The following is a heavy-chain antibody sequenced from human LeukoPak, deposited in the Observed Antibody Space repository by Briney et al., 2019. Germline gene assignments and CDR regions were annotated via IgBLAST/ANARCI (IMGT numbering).Heavy chain of an antibody. Sequence: GGSLRLSCAASGFTFSSYGMHWVRQAPGKGLEWVAVISYDGSNKYYADSVKGRFTISRDNSKNTLYLQMNSLRAEDTAVYYCAKDPSSKGVTKIGYHYYYGMDVWGQGTTVTVSS. CDR1: GFTFSSYG. CDR3: AKDPSSKGVTKIGYHYYYGMDV. CDR2: ISYDGSNK. D-gene: IGHD4-17*01. V-gene: IGHV3-30*18. J-gene: IGHJ6*02.